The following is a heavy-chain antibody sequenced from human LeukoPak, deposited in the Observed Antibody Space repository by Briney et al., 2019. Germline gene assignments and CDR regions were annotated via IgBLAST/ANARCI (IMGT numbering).Heavy chain of an antibody. Sequence: SETLSLTCTVSGGSISSYYWSWIRQPAGKGLEWIGRIYTSGSTNYNPSLKSRVTMSVDTSKNQFSLKLSSVTAADTAVYYCARVRDNPNHYYYMDVWGKGTTVTVSS. CDR2: IYTSGST. CDR3: ARVRDNPNHYYYMDV. J-gene: IGHJ6*03. V-gene: IGHV4-4*07. CDR1: GGSISSYY. D-gene: IGHD1-14*01.